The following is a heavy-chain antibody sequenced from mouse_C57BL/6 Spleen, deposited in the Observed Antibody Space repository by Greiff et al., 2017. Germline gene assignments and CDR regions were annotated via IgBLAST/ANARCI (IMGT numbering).Heavy chain of an antibody. CDR3: TRDYYGSSLSYWYFDV. Sequence: VQLKESGEGLVKPGGSLKLSCAASGFTFSSYAMSWVRQTPEKRLEWVAYISSGGDYIYYADTVKGRFTISRDTARNTLYLQMSSLKSEDTAMYYCTRDYYGSSLSYWYFDVWGTGTTVTVSS. V-gene: IGHV5-9-1*02. D-gene: IGHD1-1*01. CDR2: ISSGGDYI. CDR1: GFTFSSYA. J-gene: IGHJ1*03.